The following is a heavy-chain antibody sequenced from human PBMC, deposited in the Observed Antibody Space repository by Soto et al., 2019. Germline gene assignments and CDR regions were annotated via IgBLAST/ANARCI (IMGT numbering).Heavy chain of an antibody. Sequence: SETLSLTCAVYGGSFSGYYWSWIRQPPGKGLEWIGYIYYSGSTNYNPSLKSRVTISVDTSKNHFSLKLSSVTAADTAVYYCARGQKYDFWSGYFPYFDYWGQGTLVTVSS. V-gene: IGHV4-34*01. D-gene: IGHD3-3*01. CDR3: ARGQKYDFWSGYFPYFDY. J-gene: IGHJ4*02. CDR1: GGSFSGYY. CDR2: IYYSGST.